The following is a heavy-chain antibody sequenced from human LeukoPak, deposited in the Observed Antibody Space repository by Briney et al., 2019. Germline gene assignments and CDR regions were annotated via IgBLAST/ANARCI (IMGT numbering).Heavy chain of an antibody. CDR1: GFTFSRSW. CDR2: IKQDRSEK. V-gene: IGHV3-7*01. CDR3: ARDEVGYFDY. J-gene: IGHJ4*02. Sequence: GGSLRLSCAASGFTFSRSWMTWVRPAPGKGLECVANIKQDRSEKHYVDSVKGRFTTSRDNGKNSLYLQMNSLRAEDTAVYYCARDEVGYFDYWGQGTLVTVSS.